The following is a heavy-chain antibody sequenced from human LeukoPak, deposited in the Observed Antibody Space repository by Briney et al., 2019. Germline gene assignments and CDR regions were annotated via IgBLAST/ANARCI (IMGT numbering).Heavy chain of an antibody. V-gene: IGHV3-53*01. CDR2: VYSGDNT. CDR3: ARDREPGTSASRFDY. Sequence: GGSLRLSCAVSGFTVSDNYMSWVRQAPGKGLEWDSVVYSGDNTYYADSVKGRFTISRDNSKNTLYLQMNSLRAEDTAVYYCARDREPGTSASRFDYWGQGTLVTVSS. D-gene: IGHD2-8*02. CDR1: GFTVSDNY. J-gene: IGHJ4*02.